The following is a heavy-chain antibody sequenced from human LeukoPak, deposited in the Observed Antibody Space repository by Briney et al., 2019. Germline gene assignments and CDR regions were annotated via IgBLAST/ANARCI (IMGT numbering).Heavy chain of an antibody. CDR3: ATARRRGAVGGSSDYY. CDR1: GFTFSSYA. D-gene: IGHD1-26*01. J-gene: IGHJ4*02. Sequence: GGSLRLSCAASGFTFSSYAMSWVRQARGKGLEWVSASSGSGGSTYYADSAKGRFTISRDNSKNTLYLQMNSLRAEDTAVYSCATARRRGAVGGSSDYYWGQGTLVTVSS. V-gene: IGHV3-23*01. CDR2: SSGSGGST.